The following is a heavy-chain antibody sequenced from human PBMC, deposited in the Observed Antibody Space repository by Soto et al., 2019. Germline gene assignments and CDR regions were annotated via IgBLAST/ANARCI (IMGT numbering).Heavy chain of an antibody. Sequence: GGCVRLSCAASVFIFSDYTMNWVRQAPGKGLEWVSSISWDSGSISYADSVKGRFTISRDNAKNSLYLQMNSLKTEDTALYYCAKLARGGSSWSDYWGQGTLVTVSS. J-gene: IGHJ4*02. V-gene: IGHV3-9*01. CDR3: AKLARGGSSWSDY. D-gene: IGHD6-13*01. CDR2: ISWDSGSI. CDR1: VFIFSDYT.